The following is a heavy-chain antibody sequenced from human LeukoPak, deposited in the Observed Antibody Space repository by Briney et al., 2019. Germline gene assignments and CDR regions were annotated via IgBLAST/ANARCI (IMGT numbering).Heavy chain of an antibody. CDR1: GFTFSSYE. Sequence: GGSLRLSCAASGFTFSSYELNWVRRAPGKGLEWVSYISSSGSTIYYADSVKGRFTISRDNAKNTLYLQMNSLRTEDTAVFYCARDFAHDANGYPTYYFDDWGQGTLVTVSS. CDR2: ISSSGSTI. D-gene: IGHD3-22*01. V-gene: IGHV3-48*03. J-gene: IGHJ4*02. CDR3: ARDFAHDANGYPTYYFDD.